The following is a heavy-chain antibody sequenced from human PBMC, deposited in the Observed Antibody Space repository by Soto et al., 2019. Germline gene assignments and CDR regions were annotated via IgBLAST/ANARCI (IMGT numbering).Heavy chain of an antibody. V-gene: IGHV3-21*01. Sequence: PGGSLRLSCVASGFTFSSYSMNWVRQAPGKGLEWVSSISSSSSYIYYADSVKGRFTISRDNAKNSLYLQMNSLRAEDTAVYYCARERRSYYGSGRNAFDIWGQGTMVTVSS. CDR2: ISSSSSYI. CDR3: ARERRSYYGSGRNAFDI. J-gene: IGHJ3*02. CDR1: GFTFSSYS. D-gene: IGHD3-10*01.